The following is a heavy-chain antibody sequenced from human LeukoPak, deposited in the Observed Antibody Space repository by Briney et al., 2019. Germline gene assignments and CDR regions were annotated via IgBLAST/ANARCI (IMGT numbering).Heavy chain of an antibody. CDR3: XXXXXYSSSSATGNDY. J-gene: IGHJ4*02. Sequence: GGSLRLSCAASGFTFSSYGMHWVRQAPGKGLEWVAVIWYDGSNKYYADSVKGRFTISRDNSKNTLYLQMNSLRAEDTAVYYCXXXXXYSSSSATGNDYWGQGTLVTVSS. V-gene: IGHV3-33*01. CDR1: GFTFSSYG. CDR2: IWYDGSNK. D-gene: IGHD6-6*01.